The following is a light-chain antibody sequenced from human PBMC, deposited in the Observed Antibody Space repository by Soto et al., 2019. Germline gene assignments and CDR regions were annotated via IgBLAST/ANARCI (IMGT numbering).Light chain of an antibody. CDR2: AAS. CDR3: QQSYSTRLMYT. Sequence: IQLTQSPSSLSASVGDRVTITCRASQGISSYLVWYQQKPGKAPKLLIYAASSLQSGVPSRFSGSGSGTDFTLTISSLQPEDFATYYCQQSYSTRLMYTFGQGTKVDIK. V-gene: IGKV1-39*01. J-gene: IGKJ2*01. CDR1: QGISSY.